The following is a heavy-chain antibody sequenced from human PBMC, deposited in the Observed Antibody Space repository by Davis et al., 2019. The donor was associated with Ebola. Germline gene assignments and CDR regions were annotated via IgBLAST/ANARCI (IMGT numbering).Heavy chain of an antibody. J-gene: IGHJ5*02. CDR2: IYTSGST. Sequence: LRLSCTVSGGSISSGDYYWSWIRQPAGKGLEWIGRIYTSGSTNYNPSLKSRVTMSVDTSKNQFSLKLSSVTAADTAVYYCARESERNYWGGCWFDPWGQGTLVTVSS. CDR1: GGSISSGDYY. D-gene: IGHD1-7*01. CDR3: ARESERNYWGGCWFDP. V-gene: IGHV4-61*02.